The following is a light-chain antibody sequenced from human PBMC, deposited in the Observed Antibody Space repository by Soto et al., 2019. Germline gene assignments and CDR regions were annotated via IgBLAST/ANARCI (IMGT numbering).Light chain of an antibody. CDR1: SSDIGGYKY. J-gene: IGLJ1*01. Sequence: QSALTQPASVSGSPGQSITISCTGTSSDIGGYKYVSWYQQHPGKVPKLLIYDANNRPSGVSDRFSGSKSGNTASLTISGLQAEDEAEYYCCSYTSSTSLIFGGGTKVTVL. CDR3: CSYTSSTSLI. CDR2: DAN. V-gene: IGLV2-14*03.